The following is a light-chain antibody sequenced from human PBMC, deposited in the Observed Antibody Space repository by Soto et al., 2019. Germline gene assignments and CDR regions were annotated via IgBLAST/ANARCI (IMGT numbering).Light chain of an antibody. V-gene: IGLV2-14*01. CDR1: SSDVADYNY. J-gene: IGLJ2*01. Sequence: QSVLTPLASVSGSPGQSITVSCTGTSSDVADYNYVSWYQQHPGKAPKLVIYEVSNRPSGVSNRFSGSKSGNTASLTISGLQAEDEADYYCSSYTSSSTPVLFGGGTKLTVL. CDR3: SSYTSSSTPVL. CDR2: EVS.